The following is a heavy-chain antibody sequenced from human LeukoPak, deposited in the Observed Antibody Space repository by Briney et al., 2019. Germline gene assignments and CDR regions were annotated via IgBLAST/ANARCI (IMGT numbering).Heavy chain of an antibody. CDR2: INHSGST. J-gene: IGHJ4*02. Sequence: PSETLSLTCAVYGGSFSGYYWSWIRQPPGKGLEWIGEINHSGSTYYNPSLKSRVTISVDTSKNQFSLKLSSVTAADTAVYYSAGHNGGWSYYYDSSGYYPGPLFDYWGQGTLVTVSS. CDR3: AGHNGGWSYYYDSSGYYPGPLFDY. V-gene: IGHV4-34*01. D-gene: IGHD3-22*01. CDR1: GGSFSGYY.